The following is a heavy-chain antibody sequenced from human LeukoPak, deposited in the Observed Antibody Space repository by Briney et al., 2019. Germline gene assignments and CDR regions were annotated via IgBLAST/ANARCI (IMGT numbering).Heavy chain of an antibody. CDR3: AKDLTTVTTGRGQLDY. D-gene: IGHD4-17*01. J-gene: IGHJ4*02. V-gene: IGHV3-33*06. CDR1: GFTFSSYG. Sequence: GGSLRLSCAASGFTFSSYGMHWVRQAPGKGLEWVAVTWYDGRNNYYAASVKGRFTISRDDSKTTVYLLMNSLRAEDTAVYYCAKDLTTVTTGRGQLDYWGQGTLVTVSS. CDR2: TWYDGRNN.